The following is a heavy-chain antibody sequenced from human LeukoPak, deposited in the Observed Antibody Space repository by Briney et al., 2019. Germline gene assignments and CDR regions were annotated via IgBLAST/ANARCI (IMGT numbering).Heavy chain of an antibody. CDR3: ARISPTGFGEYDDAFDI. D-gene: IGHD3-10*01. J-gene: IGHJ3*02. Sequence: SETLSLTCTVSGGSISSYYWSWIRQPAGKGLEWIGRIYTSGSTNYNPSLKSRVTMSVDTSKNQFSLKLSSVTAADTAVYYCARISPTGFGEYDDAFDIWGQGTMVTVSS. V-gene: IGHV4-4*07. CDR2: IYTSGST. CDR1: GGSISSYY.